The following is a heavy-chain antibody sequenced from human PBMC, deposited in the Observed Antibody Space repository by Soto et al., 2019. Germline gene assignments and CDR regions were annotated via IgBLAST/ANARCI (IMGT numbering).Heavy chain of an antibody. V-gene: IGHV3-21*01. CDR2: ISSSSSYI. D-gene: IGHD2-2*01. CDR1: GFTFSSYS. CDR3: ARDSRGSSTGSVWNWFDP. Sequence: EVQLVESGGGLVKPGGSLRLSCAASGFTFSSYSMNWVRQAPGKGLEWVSSISSSSSYIYYAYSVKGRFTISRDNAKNSLYLQMNSLRAEDTAVYYCARDSRGSSTGSVWNWFDPWGQGTLVTVSS. J-gene: IGHJ5*02.